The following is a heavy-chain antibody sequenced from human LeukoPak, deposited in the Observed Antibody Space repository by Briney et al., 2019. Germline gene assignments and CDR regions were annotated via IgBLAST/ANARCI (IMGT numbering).Heavy chain of an antibody. J-gene: IGHJ4*02. D-gene: IGHD6-19*01. CDR1: GDSVSSNRAA. CDR3: AREEDYSSGWLTD. V-gene: IGHV6-1*01. CDR2: TYYRSKWYN. Sequence: SQTLSLTCAISGDSVSSNRAAWNWIRQSPSGGLEWLGRTYYRSKWYNDYAVSVKSRITINPDTSKKQFSLQLKYVTPEDTAVYYCAREEDYSSGWLTDWGQGTLVIVSS.